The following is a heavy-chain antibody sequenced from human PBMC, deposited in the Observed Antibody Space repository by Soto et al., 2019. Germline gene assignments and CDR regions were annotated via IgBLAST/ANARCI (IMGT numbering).Heavy chain of an antibody. J-gene: IGHJ6*02. CDR3: ARGYCSGGSCYQYYYGMDV. CDR1: GGSSSRYY. V-gene: IGHV4-59*01. CDR2: INYSGST. D-gene: IGHD2-15*01. Sequence: SETLSLTCTVSGGSSSRYYWRWIRQPPGKGLEWIRYINYSGSTNYNPSLKSRVTISVDTSKNQFSLKLSSVTAADTAVYYCARGYCSGGSCYQYYYGMDVWGQGTTVTVSS.